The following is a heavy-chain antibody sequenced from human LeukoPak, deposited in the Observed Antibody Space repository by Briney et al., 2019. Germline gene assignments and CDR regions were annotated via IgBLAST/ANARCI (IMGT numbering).Heavy chain of an antibody. CDR3: ATLEYWVRGVITGKPGWFDP. CDR2: FDPEDGET. CDR1: GYTLTELS. V-gene: IGHV1-24*01. J-gene: IGHJ5*02. Sequence: GASVKVSCKVSGYTLTELSMHWVRQAPGKGLEWMGGFDPEDGETIYAQKFQGRVTMTEDTSTDTAYMELSSLRSEDTAVYYCATLEYWVRGVITGKPGWFDPWGQGTLVTVSS. D-gene: IGHD3-10*01.